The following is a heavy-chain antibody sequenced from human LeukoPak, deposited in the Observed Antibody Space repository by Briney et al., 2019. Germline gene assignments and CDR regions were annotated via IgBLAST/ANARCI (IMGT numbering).Heavy chain of an antibody. Sequence: GGSLRLSCAASGFSVSTNYMSWVRQAPGKGLERVSVIYSGGSAYYADSVEGRFTMSRDNSRNTLYLQMNSLRAEDTAVYYCVRKPSTPDDYWGQGTLVTVSS. D-gene: IGHD1-14*01. CDR3: VRKPSTPDDY. J-gene: IGHJ4*02. V-gene: IGHV3-66*01. CDR2: IYSGGSA. CDR1: GFSVSTNY.